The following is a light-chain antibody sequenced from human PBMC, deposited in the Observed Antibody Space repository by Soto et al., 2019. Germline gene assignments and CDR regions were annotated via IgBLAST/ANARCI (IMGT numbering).Light chain of an antibody. Sequence: DIQMTQSPSSQSASVGDRVTITCRASQSINSYLNWYQQKPGKAPKLLIYAASSLQSVVPSTFSGSGSETDFTLTITSLQPDYSATYYRQQSFSTPRTFGQGTRVDI. V-gene: IGKV1-39*01. CDR2: AAS. J-gene: IGKJ1*01. CDR3: QQSFSTPRT. CDR1: QSINSY.